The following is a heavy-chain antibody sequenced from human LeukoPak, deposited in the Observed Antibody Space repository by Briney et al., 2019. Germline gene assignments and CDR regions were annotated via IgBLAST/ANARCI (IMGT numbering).Heavy chain of an antibody. Sequence: PGGSLRLSCAASGFTFSSYSMNWVRQAPGKGLEWVSSISTSSSYIYYADSVKGRFTISRHNAKNSLYLQMNSLRAEDTAVYYCARDGKSSWFFREFDPWGQGTLVTVSS. J-gene: IGHJ5*02. CDR1: GFTFSSYS. CDR2: ISTSSSYI. D-gene: IGHD6-13*01. V-gene: IGHV3-21*04. CDR3: ARDGKSSWFFREFDP.